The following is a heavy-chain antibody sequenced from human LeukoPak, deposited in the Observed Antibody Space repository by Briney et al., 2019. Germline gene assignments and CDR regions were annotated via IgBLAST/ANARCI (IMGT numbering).Heavy chain of an antibody. CDR1: GFTFSSYA. Sequence: GGSLRLSCAASGFTFSSYAMYWVRQAPGKGLEWVAVISYDGSNKYYADSVKGRFTISRDNSKNTLYLQMNSLRAEDTAVYYCARLRYYDSSGYYYGMDVWGQGTTVTVSS. J-gene: IGHJ6*02. CDR2: ISYDGSNK. D-gene: IGHD3-22*01. V-gene: IGHV3-30-3*01. CDR3: ARLRYYDSSGYYYGMDV.